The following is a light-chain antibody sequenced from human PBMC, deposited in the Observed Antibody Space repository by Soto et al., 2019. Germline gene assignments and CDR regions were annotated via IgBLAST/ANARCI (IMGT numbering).Light chain of an antibody. CDR3: AAWDDSLSNYV. CDR1: SSNIGNNY. J-gene: IGLJ1*01. V-gene: IGLV1-47*02. Sequence: QSVLTQPPSASGTPGQRVTISCSGSSSNIGNNYVYWYQHLPGAAPKLLIYSHNQRPSGVPDRFSGSKSGTSASLAMSGLRSEDEAAYYCAAWDDSLSNYVFGPGTKLTVL. CDR2: SHN.